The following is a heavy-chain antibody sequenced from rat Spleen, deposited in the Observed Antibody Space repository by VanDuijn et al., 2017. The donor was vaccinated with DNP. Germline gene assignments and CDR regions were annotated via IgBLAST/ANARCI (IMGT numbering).Heavy chain of an antibody. V-gene: IGHV5-22*01. CDR2: ISYEGSNT. D-gene: IGHD1-4*01. Sequence: EVQLVESGGGLVQPGRSLKLSCAASGFTFSNSGMHWIRQAPKKGPELVAYISYEGSNTYCGDSVKGRFTISRDYAKPTLYLQMNSLRAEDMATYYCARATRGGVFPSYYWYFDFWGPGTMVTVSS. J-gene: IGHJ1*01. CDR3: ARATRGGVFPSYYWYFDF. CDR1: GFTFSNSG.